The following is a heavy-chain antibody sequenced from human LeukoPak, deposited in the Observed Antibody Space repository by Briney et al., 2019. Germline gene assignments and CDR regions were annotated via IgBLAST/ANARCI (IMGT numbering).Heavy chain of an antibody. CDR2: IYTSGST. CDR1: GGSISSGSYY. D-gene: IGHD3-22*01. J-gene: IGHJ4*02. CDR3: ARGDYYDSSGYYGIIDY. V-gene: IGHV4-61*02. Sequence: SETLSLTCTVSGGSISSGSYYWSWIRQPAGKGLEWIGRIYTSGSTNYNPSLKSRVTISVDTSKNQFSLKLSSVTAADTAVYYCARGDYYDSSGYYGIIDYWGQGTLVTVSS.